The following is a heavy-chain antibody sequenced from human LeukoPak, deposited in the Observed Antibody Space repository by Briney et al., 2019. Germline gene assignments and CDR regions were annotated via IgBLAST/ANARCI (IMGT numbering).Heavy chain of an antibody. V-gene: IGHV3-23*01. D-gene: IGHD6-13*01. CDR1: GFFFSNYA. CDR2: ISGSGGST. J-gene: IGHJ4*02. Sequence: GGSLRLSCAASGFFFSNYAMTWVRQAPGKGLEWVSGISGSGGSTYYADSVKGRFTISRDNSKNTLYLQMNSLRAEDTAVYYCAKGRSSKGSSSWYYFDYWGQGTLVTVSS. CDR3: AKGRSSKGSSSWYYFDY.